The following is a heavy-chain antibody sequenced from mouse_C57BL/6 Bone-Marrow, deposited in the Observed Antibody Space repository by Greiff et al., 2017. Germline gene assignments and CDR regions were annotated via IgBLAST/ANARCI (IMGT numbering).Heavy chain of an antibody. V-gene: IGHV1-80*01. D-gene: IGHD1-1*01. Sequence: VQLQQSGAELVKPGASVKISCKASGYAFSSYWMNWVKQRPGKGLEWIGQIYPGDGDTNYNGKFKGKATLTADKSSSTAYMQLSSLTSEDSAVYFCARSERITTVVAPGYFDVWGTGTTVTVSS. CDR2: IYPGDGDT. CDR3: ARSERITTVVAPGYFDV. CDR1: GYAFSSYW. J-gene: IGHJ1*03.